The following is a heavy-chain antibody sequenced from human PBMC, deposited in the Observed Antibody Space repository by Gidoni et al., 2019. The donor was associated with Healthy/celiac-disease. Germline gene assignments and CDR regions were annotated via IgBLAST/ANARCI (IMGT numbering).Heavy chain of an antibody. CDR3: AGRGGDGYNERAFDY. CDR2: IYYSGST. V-gene: IGHV4-59*01. CDR1: GGSISSYY. Sequence: QVQLQESGPGLVKPSATLSLTCTVSGGSISSYYWSWIRQPPGKGLEWIGYIYYSGSTNYNPSLKSRVTISVDTSKNQFSLKLSSVTAADTAVYYCAGRGGDGYNERAFDYWGQGTLVTVSS. D-gene: IGHD5-12*01. J-gene: IGHJ4*02.